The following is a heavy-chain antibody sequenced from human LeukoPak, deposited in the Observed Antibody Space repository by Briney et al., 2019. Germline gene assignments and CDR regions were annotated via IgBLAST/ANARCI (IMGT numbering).Heavy chain of an antibody. D-gene: IGHD2-15*01. Sequence: SETLSLTCTVSGGSINNYYWSWIRQPAGKGLEWIGRIYTRGSTNYNPSLKSRVTMSVDTSKNQFSLKLSSVTAADTAVYYRARGRYCSADICSGGDAFDIWGQGTMVSVSS. CDR1: GGSINNYY. J-gene: IGHJ3*02. CDR3: ARGRYCSADICSGGDAFDI. CDR2: IYTRGST. V-gene: IGHV4-4*07.